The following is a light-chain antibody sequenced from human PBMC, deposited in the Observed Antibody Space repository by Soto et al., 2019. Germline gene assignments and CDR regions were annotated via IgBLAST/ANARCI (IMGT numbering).Light chain of an antibody. CDR1: SSDVGGYNY. V-gene: IGLV2-14*01. Sequence: QSVLTPPAALSGSPGQSITISCTGTSSDVGGYNYVSWYRQHPGKAPKLMIYDVSNRPSGVSNRFSGSKSGNTASLTISGLQAEDEADYYCSSYTSSSLYVFGTGTKVTVL. CDR2: DVS. CDR3: SSYTSSSLYV. J-gene: IGLJ1*01.